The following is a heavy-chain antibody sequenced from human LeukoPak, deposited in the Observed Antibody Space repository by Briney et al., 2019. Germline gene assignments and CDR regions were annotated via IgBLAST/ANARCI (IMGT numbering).Heavy chain of an antibody. J-gene: IGHJ4*02. D-gene: IGHD1-7*01. V-gene: IGHV4-34*01. CDR3: ARALGRITGTRGDDY. CDR1: GGSIYAYY. CDR2: INHSGST. Sequence: SSETLSLTCTVSGGSIYAYYWNWVRQPAGKGLEWIGEINHSGSTNYNPSLKSRVTISVDTSKNQFSLKLSSVTAADTAVYYCARALGRITGTRGDDYWGQGTLVTVSS.